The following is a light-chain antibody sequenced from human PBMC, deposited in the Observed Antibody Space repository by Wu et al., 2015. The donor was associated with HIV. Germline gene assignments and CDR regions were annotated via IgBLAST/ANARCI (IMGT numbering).Light chain of an antibody. Sequence: EIVLTQSPATLSLSPGRRAALSCRASQSINRDLAWYQQKPGQAPRLLIYGASDRATGIPARFSGTGSGTDFTLTISSLEPEDFAVYYCQQHYNWPLTFGQGTRLEIK. CDR2: GAS. V-gene: IGKV3-11*01. CDR1: QSINRD. J-gene: IGKJ5*01. CDR3: QQHYNWPLT.